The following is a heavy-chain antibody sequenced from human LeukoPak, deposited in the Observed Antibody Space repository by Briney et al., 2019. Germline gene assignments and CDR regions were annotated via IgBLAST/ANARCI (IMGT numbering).Heavy chain of an antibody. D-gene: IGHD3-22*01. CDR2: ISWDGGST. Sequence: GGSLRLSCAASGFTFDDYTMHWVRQAPGKGLEWVSLISWDGGSTYYADSVKGRFTISRDNAKNSLYLQMNSLRAEDTALYHCARSPYDSSGDFDYWGQGTLVTVSS. J-gene: IGHJ4*02. CDR3: ARSPYDSSGDFDY. CDR1: GFTFDDYT. V-gene: IGHV3-43*01.